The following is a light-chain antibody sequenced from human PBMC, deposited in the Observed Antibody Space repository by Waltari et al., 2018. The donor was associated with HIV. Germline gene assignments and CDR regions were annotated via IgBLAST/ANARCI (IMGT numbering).Light chain of an antibody. V-gene: IGKV1-39*01. CDR3: LQGYSTPLT. J-gene: IGKJ3*01. CDR1: QNIDNF. CDR2: GTS. Sequence: DIQMTQSPSSLSASVGDRVTITCRASQNIDNFLTWYQQKPEKAPTLLISGTSAFQSGVPSRFTASGSGTDFTLTINSLQPEDFATYFCLQGYSTPLTFGPGTKVDIK.